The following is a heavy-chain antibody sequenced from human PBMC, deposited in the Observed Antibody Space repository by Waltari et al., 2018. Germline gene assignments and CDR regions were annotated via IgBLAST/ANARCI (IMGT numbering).Heavy chain of an antibody. D-gene: IGHD3-3*01. CDR1: GLDFSGTS. CDR2: ISGTGTTL. CDR3: VRDSIVIFRSGVFDN. J-gene: IGHJ3*02. Sequence: SGGVLMQPGGSLRLYCADSGLDFSGTSMNWDRQRPPLLFPLLSFISGTGTTLYDAASVKGRFTISRANDEKAVYLQMNSLTAEDTAVYFCVRDSIVIFRSGVFDNWGRGTMVTVSS. V-gene: IGHV3-48*01.